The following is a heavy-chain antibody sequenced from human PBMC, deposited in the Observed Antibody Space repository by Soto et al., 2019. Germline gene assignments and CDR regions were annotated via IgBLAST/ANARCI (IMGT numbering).Heavy chain of an antibody. V-gene: IGHV3-30-3*02. J-gene: IGHJ6*02. CDR3: ANEEGRYFNRPPYYYGMDV. D-gene: IGHD3-9*01. CDR1: GFTFRSYA. CDR2: ISYDGSNK. Sequence: VGSRSLACAASGFTFRSYAMHWVSQAPGKGVEWVAVISYDGSNKYYGDSVKGRFTISRDKSESTLYLQMNSLRAEDTAAYYYANEEGRYFNRPPYYYGMDVWGQRTRDTVSS.